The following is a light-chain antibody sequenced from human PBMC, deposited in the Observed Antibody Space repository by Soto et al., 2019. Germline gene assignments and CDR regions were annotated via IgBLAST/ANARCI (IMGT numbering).Light chain of an antibody. V-gene: IGKV3-20*01. CDR3: QEYEKSTRT. CDR2: HTS. J-gene: IGKJ1*01. CDR1: QWVGGS. Sequence: ETVLTQSPGTLSLSPGERATLSCRASQWVGGSLAWYQQRPGQAPSLLVYHTSNRATGTPDRFNASGSGTAFTLTSSRLEPEAFAVYYCQEYEKSTRTFXQGTKVDIK.